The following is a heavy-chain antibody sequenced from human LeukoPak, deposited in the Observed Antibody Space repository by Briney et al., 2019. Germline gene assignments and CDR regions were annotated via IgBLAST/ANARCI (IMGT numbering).Heavy chain of an antibody. CDR1: GFTFSTYT. J-gene: IGHJ3*02. D-gene: IGHD3-10*01. CDR3: ARVSDSGSFYRALDI. CDR2: ISSSNTYR. Sequence: GGSLRLSCAASGFTFSTYTMNWVRQAPGKGLEWVSSISSSNTYRYADSVKGRFSISRDNAKNSLYLQMNSLRGEDTAAYYCARVSDSGSFYRALDIWGQGTMVTVSS. V-gene: IGHV3-21*01.